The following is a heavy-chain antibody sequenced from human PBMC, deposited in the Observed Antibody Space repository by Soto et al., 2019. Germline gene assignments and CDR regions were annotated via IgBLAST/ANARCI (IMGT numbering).Heavy chain of an antibody. D-gene: IGHD3-22*01. CDR3: ARRGDSSGYYYAFDI. Sequence: SETLSLTCAVYGGSFSGYYWSWIRQPPGKGLEWIGEINHSGSTNYNPSLKSRVTISVDTSKNQFSLKLSSVTAADTAVYYCARRGDSSGYYYAFDIWGQGTTVPVPS. CDR2: INHSGST. CDR1: GGSFSGYY. J-gene: IGHJ3*02. V-gene: IGHV4-34*01.